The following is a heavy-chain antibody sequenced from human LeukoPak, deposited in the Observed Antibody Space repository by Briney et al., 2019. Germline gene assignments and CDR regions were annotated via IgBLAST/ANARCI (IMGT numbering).Heavy chain of an antibody. Sequence: GGTLRLSCAASGFTFSSYEMNWVRKAPGKGLELVSYINSSCSTIYYSDSVKGRFTIFRDNAKNSLYLEMYRPRAQPTIVYYCESIAMVRGVIMFDYWGQGRLVTVSA. CDR1: GFTFSSYE. V-gene: IGHV3-48*03. J-gene: IGHJ4*02. D-gene: IGHD3-10*01. CDR2: INSSCSTI. CDR3: ESIAMVRGVIMFDY.